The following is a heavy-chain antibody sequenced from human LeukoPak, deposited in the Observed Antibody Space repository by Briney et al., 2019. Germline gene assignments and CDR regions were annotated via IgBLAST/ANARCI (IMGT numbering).Heavy chain of an antibody. CDR3: ARDHSGSYLTYFDY. J-gene: IGHJ4*02. Sequence: SVKVSCKASGYTFTSYAISWVRQAPGQGLEWMGGIIPIFGTANYAQKFQGRVTITADESTSTAYMELSSLRSEDTAVYYCARDHSGSYLTYFDYWGQGTLVTVSS. CDR1: GYTFTSYA. CDR2: IIPIFGTA. V-gene: IGHV1-69*13. D-gene: IGHD1-26*01.